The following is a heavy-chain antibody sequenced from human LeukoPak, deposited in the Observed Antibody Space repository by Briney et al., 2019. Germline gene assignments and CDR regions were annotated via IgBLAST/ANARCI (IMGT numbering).Heavy chain of an antibody. Sequence: GESLKISCKGSGYSFTSYWIAWVRQMPGKGLEWMGIIYPGDSDTRYSPSFQGQVTISADKSISTAYLQWSSLKASDTTMYYCARINPTRGVSQNFDYWGQGTLVTVSS. CDR1: GYSFTSYW. D-gene: IGHD3-10*01. CDR2: IYPGDSDT. V-gene: IGHV5-51*01. CDR3: ARINPTRGVSQNFDY. J-gene: IGHJ4*02.